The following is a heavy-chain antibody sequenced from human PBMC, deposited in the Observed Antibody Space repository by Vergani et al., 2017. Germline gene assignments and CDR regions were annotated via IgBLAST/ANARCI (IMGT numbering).Heavy chain of an antibody. D-gene: IGHD3-22*01. Sequence: QVQLVQSGAEVKKPGSSVKVSCKASGGTFSSYAISWARQAPGQGLEWMGGIIPIFGTANYAQKFQGRVTITADESTSTAYMELSSLRSEDTAVYYCARESAYYYDSSGYYQNWFDPWGQGTLVTVSS. V-gene: IGHV1-69*01. CDR2: IIPIFGTA. CDR3: ARESAYYYDSSGYYQNWFDP. J-gene: IGHJ5*02. CDR1: GGTFSSYA.